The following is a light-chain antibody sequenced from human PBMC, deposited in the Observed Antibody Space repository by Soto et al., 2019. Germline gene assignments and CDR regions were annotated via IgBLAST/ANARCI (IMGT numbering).Light chain of an antibody. J-gene: IGLJ3*02. Sequence: QSALTQPASVSGSPGQSITFSCTGTSSDVGGYNYVSWFQQHPGKAPKLIIYEVNNRPSGVSNRFSGSKSGNTASLTISGLQAEDEADYYCSSYTSNNTRVFCGGTKLTVL. CDR1: SSDVGGYNY. CDR2: EVN. CDR3: SSYTSNNTRV. V-gene: IGLV2-14*01.